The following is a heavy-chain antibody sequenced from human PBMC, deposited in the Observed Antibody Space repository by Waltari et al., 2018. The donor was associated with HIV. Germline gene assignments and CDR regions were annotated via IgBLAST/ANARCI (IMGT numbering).Heavy chain of an antibody. CDR3: ARGSPRGYSSGGSYYFDY. V-gene: IGHV4-34*01. CDR1: GGSFSGYY. CDR2: INHSGST. D-gene: IGHD6-19*01. J-gene: IGHJ4*02. Sequence: QVQLQQWGAGLLKPSETLSLTCAVYGGSFSGYYWSWIRQPPGKGLEWIGEINHSGSTNYNPSLKSRVTISVDTSKNQFSLKLSSVTAADTAVYYCARGSPRGYSSGGSYYFDYWGQGTLVTVSS.